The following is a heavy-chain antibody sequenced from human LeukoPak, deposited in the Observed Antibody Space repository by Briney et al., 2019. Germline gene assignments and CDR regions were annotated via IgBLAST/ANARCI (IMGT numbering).Heavy chain of an antibody. CDR1: GGTFSSYA. CDR2: IIPIFGTA. V-gene: IGHV1-69*05. CDR3: AREAAAEYYYYMDV. Sequence: SVKVSCKASGGTFSSYAISWVRQAPGQGLEWMGGIIPIFGTANYAQKFQGRVTITTDESTSTAYMELSSLGSEDTAVYYCAREAAAEYYYYMDVWGKGTTVTVSS. J-gene: IGHJ6*03. D-gene: IGHD6-13*01.